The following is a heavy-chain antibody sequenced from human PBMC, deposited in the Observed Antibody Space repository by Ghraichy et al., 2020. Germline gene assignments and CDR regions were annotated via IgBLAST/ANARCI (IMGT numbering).Heavy chain of an antibody. Sequence: LSLTCAASGFTFSSYSMNWVRQAPGKGLEWVSYISSSSSTIYYADSVKGRFTISRDNAKNSLYLQMNSLRDEDTAVYYCAREGSAGIVVVPAAIDYWGQGTLVTVS. D-gene: IGHD2-2*01. CDR2: ISSSSSTI. CDR3: AREGSAGIVVVPAAIDY. J-gene: IGHJ4*02. CDR1: GFTFSSYS. V-gene: IGHV3-48*02.